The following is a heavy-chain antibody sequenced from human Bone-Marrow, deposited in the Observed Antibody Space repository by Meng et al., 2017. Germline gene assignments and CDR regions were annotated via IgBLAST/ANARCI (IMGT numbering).Heavy chain of an antibody. CDR2: IGANGGST. D-gene: IGHD6-13*01. V-gene: IGHV3-23*01. Sequence: GESLKISCTGPGFIFNSYAMGWVRQAPGKGLEWVSVIGANGGSTSYADSVKSRFTISRDNSKNTIYLQMSSLRADDTAVYYCAKGAGRIASTGKRYFDYWGLGTLVTVSS. CDR3: AKGAGRIASTGKRYFDY. CDR1: GFIFNSYA. J-gene: IGHJ4*02.